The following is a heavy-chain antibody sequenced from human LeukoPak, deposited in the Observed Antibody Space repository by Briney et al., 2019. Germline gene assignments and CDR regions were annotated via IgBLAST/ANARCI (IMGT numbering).Heavy chain of an antibody. V-gene: IGHV4-59*08. CDR1: FGSISNYY. CDR2: ITYSGYT. D-gene: IGHD1-1*01. CDR3: ARHIDGTTRDH. Sequence: SETLSLTCTESFGSISNYYWSWIRQPPGKGLEWIGYITYSGYTDSHPSLKTRVTMSIDTSGTQLTLKLSSVTAADTAVYYCARHIDGTTRDHWGLGTLVTVSS. J-gene: IGHJ4*02.